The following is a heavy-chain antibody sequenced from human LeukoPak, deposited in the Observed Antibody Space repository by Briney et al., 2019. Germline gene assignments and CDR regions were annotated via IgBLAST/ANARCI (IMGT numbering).Heavy chain of an antibody. Sequence: SVKVSCKASGGTFSSYAISWVRQVPGQGLEWMGGIIPIFGTANYAQKFQGRVTITADESTSTAYMELSSLRSEDTAVYYCARADIVVVPAAIYPHNWFDPWGQGTLVTVSS. D-gene: IGHD2-2*01. CDR2: IIPIFGTA. CDR3: ARADIVVVPAAIYPHNWFDP. J-gene: IGHJ5*02. V-gene: IGHV1-69*13. CDR1: GGTFSSYA.